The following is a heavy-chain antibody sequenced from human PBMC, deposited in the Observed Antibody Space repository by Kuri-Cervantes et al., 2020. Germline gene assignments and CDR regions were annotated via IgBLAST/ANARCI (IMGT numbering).Heavy chain of an antibody. Sequence: GGSLRLSCAVSGFTFSSHGMHWVRQAPGKGLEWVAVISHDENNKYYSDSVKGRFSISRDNSKNTLYLQMNSLRAEDTAVYYCARDASYSSGWFSWGQGTLVTVSS. V-gene: IGHV3-30*03. CDR1: GFTFSSHG. D-gene: IGHD6-19*01. J-gene: IGHJ4*02. CDR2: ISHDENNK. CDR3: ARDASYSSGWFS.